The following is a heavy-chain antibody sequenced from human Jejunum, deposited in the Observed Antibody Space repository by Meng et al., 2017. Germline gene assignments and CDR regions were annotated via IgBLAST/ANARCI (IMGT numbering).Heavy chain of an antibody. CDR3: AKVPGVGATPSFYFDY. V-gene: IGHV3-23*01. CDR2: FSGSGGST. CDR1: GFTFSSYA. Sequence: GGSLRLSCAATGFTFSSYAMSWVRLAPGKGLEWVSGFSGSGGSTYYADSVKGRFTISRDNSKNTLYLQMNSLRAEDTAVYYCAKVPGVGATPSFYFDYWGQGTLVTVSS. J-gene: IGHJ4*02. D-gene: IGHD1-26*01.